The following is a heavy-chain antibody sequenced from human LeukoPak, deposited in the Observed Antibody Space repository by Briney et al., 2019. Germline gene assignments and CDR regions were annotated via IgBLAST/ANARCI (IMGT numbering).Heavy chain of an antibody. V-gene: IGHV3-30*07. Sequence: GGSLRLSCAASGFTFSNYAMHWVRQAPGKGLEWVSLISSGGTYEYYADSVKGRFTISRDNSKNTLYLHMNSLRAEDTAVYFCARDQVGATPIDYWGQGTVVTVSS. D-gene: IGHD1-26*01. CDR3: ARDQVGATPIDY. CDR1: GFTFSNYA. J-gene: IGHJ4*02. CDR2: ISSGGTYE.